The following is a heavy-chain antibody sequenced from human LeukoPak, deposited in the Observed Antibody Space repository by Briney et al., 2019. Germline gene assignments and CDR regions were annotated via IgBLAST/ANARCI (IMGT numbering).Heavy chain of an antibody. CDR3: ARADPITIIGVERYYYYYMDV. Sequence: SVKVSCKASGGTFSSYAISWVRQAPGQGLEWMGGIIPIFGTANYAQKFQGRVTITTDESTSTAYMELSSLRSEDTAVYYCARADPITIIGVERYYYYYMDVWGKGTTVIVSS. J-gene: IGHJ6*03. V-gene: IGHV1-69*05. CDR1: GGTFSSYA. CDR2: IIPIFGTA. D-gene: IGHD3-3*01.